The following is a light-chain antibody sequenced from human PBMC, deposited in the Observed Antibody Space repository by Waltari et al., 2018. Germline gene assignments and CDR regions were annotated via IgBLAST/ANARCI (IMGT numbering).Light chain of an antibody. CDR1: QSVGTY. V-gene: IGKV3-11*01. CDR3: QQRSDWPPT. Sequence: EIVLTQSPAPLSLSPGERATLSCRATQSVGTYLAWYHQKPGQAPRLLIYDASNRATGIPARFSGSGSGTDFTLTISSLGPEDFAVYYCQQRSDWPPTFGGGTKVEIK. CDR2: DAS. J-gene: IGKJ4*01.